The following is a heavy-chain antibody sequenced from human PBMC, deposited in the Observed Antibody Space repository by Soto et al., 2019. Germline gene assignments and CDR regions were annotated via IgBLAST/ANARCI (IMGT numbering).Heavy chain of an antibody. D-gene: IGHD4-17*01. CDR1: GFSFTSSA. CDR3: ATTIGYGDYEPYYYYYYGMDV. CDR2: IVVGSGNT. J-gene: IGHJ6*02. V-gene: IGHV1-58*01. Sequence: QMQLVQSGPEVKKPGTAVKVSCKASGFSFTSSAVQWVRQARGQRLEWIGWIVVGSGNTNYAQKLQERVTITRDMSTGTAYMELSSLRSEDTAVYYCATTIGYGDYEPYYYYYYGMDVWGQGTTVTVSS.